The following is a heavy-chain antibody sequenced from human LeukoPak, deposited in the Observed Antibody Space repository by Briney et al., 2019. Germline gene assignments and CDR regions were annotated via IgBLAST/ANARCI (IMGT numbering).Heavy chain of an antibody. CDR2: ISSSSSYI. D-gene: IGHD4-23*01. J-gene: IGHJ6*03. CDR1: GSTFSSYS. V-gene: IGHV3-21*01. CDR3: ARSLVKSYYYYMDV. Sequence: GGSLRLSCAASGSTFSSYSMNWVRQAPGKGLEWVSSISSSSSYIYYADSVKGRFTISRDNAKNSLYLQMNSLRAEDTAVYYCARSLVKSYYYYMDVWGKGTTVTVSS.